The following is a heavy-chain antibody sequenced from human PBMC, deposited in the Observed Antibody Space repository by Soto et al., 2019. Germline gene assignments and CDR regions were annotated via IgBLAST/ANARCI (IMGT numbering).Heavy chain of an antibody. CDR1: GFTFSSYV. V-gene: IGHV3-30*18. CDR3: AKGGVVVTATPFDY. D-gene: IGHD2-21*02. J-gene: IGHJ4*02. Sequence: QVQLVESGGGVVQPGRSLRLSCAASGFTFSSYVIHWVRQAPGKGLEWVAVISYDGSNKYYADSVKGRFTISRDDSKNTLYLQMNSLRAADTAVYYCAKGGVVVTATPFDYWGQGTLVTVSS. CDR2: ISYDGSNK.